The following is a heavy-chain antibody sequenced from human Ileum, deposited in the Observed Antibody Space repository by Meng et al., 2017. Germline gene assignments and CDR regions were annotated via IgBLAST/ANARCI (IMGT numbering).Heavy chain of an antibody. V-gene: IGHV3-7*01. Sequence: GGSLRLSCAASGFTFSRYWMSWVRQAPGKGLEWVANIEGNGRHIYYVDSVKGRFVISRDNAKNSLYLQMNSLRAEDTAVYYCAYLVGSGAYYPPSNYWGQGTLVTVSS. CDR2: IEGNGRHI. CDR3: AYLVGSGAYYPPSNY. J-gene: IGHJ4*02. D-gene: IGHD3-10*01. CDR1: GFTFSRYW.